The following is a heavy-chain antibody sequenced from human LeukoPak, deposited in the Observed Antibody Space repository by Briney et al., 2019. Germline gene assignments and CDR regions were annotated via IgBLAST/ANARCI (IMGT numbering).Heavy chain of an antibody. J-gene: IGHJ6*02. CDR1: GFTFSSYG. V-gene: IGHV3-30*03. Sequence: PGGSLRLSCAASGFTFSSYGMHWVRQAPGKGLEWVAVISYDGSNKYYADSVKGRFTISRDNSKNTLYLQMNSLRAEDTAVYYCARDKGTIFGVVKNYGMDVWGQGTTVTVSS. D-gene: IGHD3-3*01. CDR2: ISYDGSNK. CDR3: ARDKGTIFGVVKNYGMDV.